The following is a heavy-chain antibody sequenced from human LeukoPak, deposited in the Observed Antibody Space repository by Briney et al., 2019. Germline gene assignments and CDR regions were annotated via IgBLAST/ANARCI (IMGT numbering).Heavy chain of an antibody. CDR2: ISSSGSTI. CDR1: GFTFSVYY. Sequence: PGGSLRLSCAASGFTFSVYYMSWIRQAPGKGLEWISYISSSGSTIYYADSVKGRFTISRDNARNSLYLQMNSLRAEDTAVYYCARERALASLRPYYFDYWGQGTLVTVSS. D-gene: IGHD3-3*02. J-gene: IGHJ4*02. V-gene: IGHV3-11*01. CDR3: ARERALASLRPYYFDY.